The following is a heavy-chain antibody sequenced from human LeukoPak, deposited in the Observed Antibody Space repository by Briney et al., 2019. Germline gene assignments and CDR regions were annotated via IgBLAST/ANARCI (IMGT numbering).Heavy chain of an antibody. D-gene: IGHD2-2*01. CDR2: INHSGST. V-gene: IGHV4-34*01. CDR3: ARDRGPAAAIFDY. CDR1: GGSFSGYY. J-gene: IGHJ4*02. Sequence: PSETLSLTCAVYGGSFSGYYWSWIRQPPGKGLEWIGEINHSGSTYYNPSLKSRVTISVDTSKNRFSLKLSSVTAADAAVYYCARDRGPAAAIFDYWGQGTLVTVSS.